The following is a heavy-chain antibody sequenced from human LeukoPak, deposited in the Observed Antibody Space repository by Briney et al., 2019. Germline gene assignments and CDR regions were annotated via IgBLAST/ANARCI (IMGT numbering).Heavy chain of an antibody. Sequence: GGSLRLSCAASGFAFSSYAMSWVRQAPGKGLEWVSAISGSGTSTYHADSVKGRFTISRDNSKNTLYLQMNSLRAEDTAVYYCASSPHGGNTYYYYGMDVWGQGTTVTVSS. D-gene: IGHD4-23*01. CDR1: GFAFSSYA. V-gene: IGHV3-23*01. J-gene: IGHJ6*02. CDR2: ISGSGTST. CDR3: ASSPHGGNTYYYYGMDV.